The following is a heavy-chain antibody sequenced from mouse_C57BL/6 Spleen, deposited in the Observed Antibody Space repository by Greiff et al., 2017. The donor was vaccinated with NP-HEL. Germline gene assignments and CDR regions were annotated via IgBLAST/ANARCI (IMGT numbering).Heavy chain of an antibody. V-gene: IGHV5-9*01. CDR1: GFTFSSYT. CDR2: ISGGGGNT. CDR3: ARQLPYAMDY. Sequence: EVQVVESGGGLVKPGGSLKLSCAASGFTFSSYTMSWVRQTPEKRLEWVATISGGGGNTYYPDSVKGRFTISRDNAKNTLYLQMSSLRSEDTALYYCARQLPYAMDYWGQGTSVTVSS. J-gene: IGHJ4*01.